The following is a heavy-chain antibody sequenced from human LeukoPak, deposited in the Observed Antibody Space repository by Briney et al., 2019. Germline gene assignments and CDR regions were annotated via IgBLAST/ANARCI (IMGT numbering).Heavy chain of an antibody. CDR2: IKQDGNDK. Sequence: SGGSLRLSCAASGFTFSSYWMSWVRQAPGKGLEWVANIKQDGNDKYYVDSVKGRFTISRDSANNSLYLEMNSLRADDTAVYFCARVYSSSSGRALDYWGQGTLVAVSS. J-gene: IGHJ4*02. CDR1: GFTFSSYW. D-gene: IGHD6-6*01. CDR3: ARVYSSSSGRALDY. V-gene: IGHV3-7*01.